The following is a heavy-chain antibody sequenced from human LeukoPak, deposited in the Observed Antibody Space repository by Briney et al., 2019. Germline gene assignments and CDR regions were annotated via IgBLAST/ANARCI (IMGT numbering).Heavy chain of an antibody. D-gene: IGHD5-24*01. CDR3: ARPSTVEMATITYFDY. CDR1: GYSFTSYW. CDR2: IYPGDSDT. Sequence: GESLKISCKGSGYSFTSYWIGWVRQMPGKGLEWMGIIYPGDSDTSNSPSFQGQVTISADKSISTAYLQWSSLKASDTAMYYCARPSTVEMATITYFDYWGQGTLVTVSS. J-gene: IGHJ4*02. V-gene: IGHV5-51*01.